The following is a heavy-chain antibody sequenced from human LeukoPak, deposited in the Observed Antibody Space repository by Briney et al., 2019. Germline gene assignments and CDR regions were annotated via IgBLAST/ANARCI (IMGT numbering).Heavy chain of an antibody. V-gene: IGHV3-66*01. CDR1: GFTVSSNY. J-gene: IGHJ3*02. CDR3: ARDSGYNAFDI. Sequence: GGSLRLSCAASGFTVSSNYMSWVRQAPGEGLEWVSVIYSGGSTYYADSVKGRFTISRDNSKNTLYLQMNSLRAEATAVYYCARDSGYNAFDIWGQGTMVTVSS. D-gene: IGHD5-12*01. CDR2: IYSGGST.